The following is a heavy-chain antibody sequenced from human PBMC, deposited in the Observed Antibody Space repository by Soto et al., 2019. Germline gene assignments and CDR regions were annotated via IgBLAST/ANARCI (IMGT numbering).Heavy chain of an antibody. Sequence: GGSLRLSCAASGFTVSSNYMSWVRQAPGKGLEWVSVIYSGGSTYYADSVKGRFTISRDNSKNTLYLQMNSLRAEDTAVYYCASTSSRHTPGIAAAGYYYYYMDVWGKGTTVTVSS. V-gene: IGHV3-66*01. D-gene: IGHD6-13*01. CDR1: GFTVSSNY. J-gene: IGHJ6*03. CDR3: ASTSSRHTPGIAAAGYYYYYMDV. CDR2: IYSGGST.